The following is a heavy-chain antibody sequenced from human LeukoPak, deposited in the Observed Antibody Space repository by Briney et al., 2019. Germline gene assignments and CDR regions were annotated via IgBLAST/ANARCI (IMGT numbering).Heavy chain of an antibody. V-gene: IGHV3-66*01. D-gene: IGHD6-13*01. CDR1: GFTVSSNY. J-gene: IGHJ6*02. CDR2: IYSGGST. CDR3: AKYSSSWSADGMDV. Sequence: GGSLRLSCAASGFTVSSNYMSWVRQAPGKGLEWVSVIYSGGSTYYADSVKGRFTISRDNSKNTLYLQMNSLRAEDTAVYYRAKYSSSWSADGMDVSGQGTTVTVSS.